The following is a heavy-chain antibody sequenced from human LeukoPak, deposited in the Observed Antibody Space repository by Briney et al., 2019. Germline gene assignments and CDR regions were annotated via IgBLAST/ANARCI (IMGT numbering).Heavy chain of an antibody. CDR1: GFTFSSYA. V-gene: IGHV3-23*01. Sequence: LAGGSLRLSCAASGFTFSSYAMSWVRQAPGKRLEWVSAIGGSGGSTYYADSVKGRFTISRDNAKNSLYLQMNSLRAEDTAVYYCARDPSPYDFWSGYPVMHAFDIRGQGTMVTVSS. J-gene: IGHJ3*02. CDR2: IGGSGGST. CDR3: ARDPSPYDFWSGYPVMHAFDI. D-gene: IGHD3-3*01.